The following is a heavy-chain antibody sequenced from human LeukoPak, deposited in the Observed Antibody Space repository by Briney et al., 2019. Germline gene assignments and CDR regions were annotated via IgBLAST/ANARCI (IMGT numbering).Heavy chain of an antibody. Sequence: SQTLSLTCAISGDSVSRNSATWNWIRQSPSRGLEWLGRTYYRSKWDNDYAVSVKSRITINPDTSKNQFSLQLKSVTPKDTAVYYCARNYYGSGSYYSHFDYWGQGTLVTVSS. CDR2: TYYRSKWDN. J-gene: IGHJ4*02. V-gene: IGHV6-1*01. D-gene: IGHD3-10*01. CDR3: ARNYYGSGSYYSHFDY. CDR1: GDSVSRNSAT.